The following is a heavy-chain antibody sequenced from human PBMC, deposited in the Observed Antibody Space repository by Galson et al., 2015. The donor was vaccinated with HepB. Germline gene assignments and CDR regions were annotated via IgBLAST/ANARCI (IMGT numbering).Heavy chain of an antibody. D-gene: IGHD2-2*02. CDR3: AKIGYNFDY. CDR2: VSYDGRNK. J-gene: IGHJ4*02. CDR1: GFTFSSYG. Sequence: SLRLSCAASGFTFSSYGMHWVRQAPGKGLEWMTFVSYDGRNKYYADSVKGRFTISRDNPKNTLYLQMNSLRSEDTAVYYCAKIGYNFDYWGQGTLVTVSS. V-gene: IGHV3-30*18.